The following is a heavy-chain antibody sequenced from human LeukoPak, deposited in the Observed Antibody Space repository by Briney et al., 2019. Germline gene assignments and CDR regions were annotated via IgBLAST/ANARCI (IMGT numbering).Heavy chain of an antibody. D-gene: IGHD2-2*01. Sequence: GGSLRLSCAASGFTFSSYSMNWVRQAPGKGLEWISYIGISSGNTKHAHSGQGRLTISGDKAKHSVYLQMNSLRVEDTAVYYCARNTKYAFDDWGQESMVTVAS. CDR3: ARNTKYAFDD. V-gene: IGHV3-48*01. J-gene: IGHJ4*02. CDR2: IGISSGNT. CDR1: GFTFSSYS.